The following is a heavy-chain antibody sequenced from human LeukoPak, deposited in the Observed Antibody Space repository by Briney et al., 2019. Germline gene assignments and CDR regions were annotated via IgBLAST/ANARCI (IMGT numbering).Heavy chain of an antibody. V-gene: IGHV1-2*06. J-gene: IGHJ5*02. D-gene: IGHD3-9*01. CDR1: GYTFTGYY. CDR2: INPNSGGT. Sequence: ASVKVSCKASGYTFTGYYMHWVRQAPGQGLEWMGRINPNSGGTNYAQKFQGRVTMTRDTSISTAYMELSRLRSDDTAVYYCARTRHVLRYFDWSGFDPWGQGTLVTVSS. CDR3: ARTRHVLRYFDWSGFDP.